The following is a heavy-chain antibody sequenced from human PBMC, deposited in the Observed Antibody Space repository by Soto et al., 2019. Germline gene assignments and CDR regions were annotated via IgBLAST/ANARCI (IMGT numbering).Heavy chain of an antibody. V-gene: IGHV1-3*01. D-gene: IGHD5-12*01. CDR2: INAGNGNT. J-gene: IGHJ4*02. CDR3: AREDGGYDFIDY. CDR1: GYTFTSYA. Sequence: SVKVSCKASGYTFTSYAMHWVRQAPGQRLEWMGWINAGNGNTKYSQKFQGRVTITRDTSASTAYMELSSLRSEDTAVYYCAREDGGYDFIDYWGQGTLVTVSS.